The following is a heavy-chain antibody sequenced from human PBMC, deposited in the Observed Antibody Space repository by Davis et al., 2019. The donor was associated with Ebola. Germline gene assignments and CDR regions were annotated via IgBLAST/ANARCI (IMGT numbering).Heavy chain of an antibody. Sequence: SETLSLTCAVYGGSFSGYYWSWIRQPPGKGLEWIGEINHSGSTNYNPSLKSRVNISVDTSKNQFSLKLSSVTAADTAVYYCARGLGDMDVWGQGTTVTVSS. J-gene: IGHJ6*02. CDR3: ARGLGDMDV. V-gene: IGHV4-34*01. CDR1: GGSFSGYY. CDR2: INHSGST. D-gene: IGHD3-10*01.